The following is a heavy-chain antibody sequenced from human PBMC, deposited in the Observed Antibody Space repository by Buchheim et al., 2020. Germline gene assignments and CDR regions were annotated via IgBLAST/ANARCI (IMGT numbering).Heavy chain of an antibody. CDR3: AKVGITIFGVVIPDYYYYYMDV. D-gene: IGHD3-3*01. CDR2: ISGSGGST. J-gene: IGHJ6*03. V-gene: IGHV3-23*01. Sequence: EVQLLESGGGLVQPGGSLRLSCAASGFTFSSYAMSWVRQAPGKGLEWVSAISGSGGSTYYADSVKGRFTISRDNSKNTLYLQMNSLRAEDTAVYYCAKVGITIFGVVIPDYYYYYMDVWGKGTT. CDR1: GFTFSSYA.